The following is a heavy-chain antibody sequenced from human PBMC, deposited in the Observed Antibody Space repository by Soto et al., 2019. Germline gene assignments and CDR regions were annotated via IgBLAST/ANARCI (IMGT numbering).Heavy chain of an antibody. D-gene: IGHD3-3*01. CDR1: GYTFTTYA. CDR3: ARDSSAGAIFASPYYYGMDV. J-gene: IGHJ6*02. V-gene: IGHV1-3*04. Sequence: QVQLVQSGAEVKKPGASVKLSCKASGYTFTTYAMHWVRQAPGQRLEWMGWINTGNGNTKYSQKFQGRVTIARDTSATSASTACMEVSSLRSEDTAIYYCARDSSAGAIFASPYYYGMDVWGQGTTVTVSS. CDR2: INTGNGNT.